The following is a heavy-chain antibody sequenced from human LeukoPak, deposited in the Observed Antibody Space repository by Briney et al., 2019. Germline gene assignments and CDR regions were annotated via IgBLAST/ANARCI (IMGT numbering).Heavy chain of an antibody. CDR1: GFTFSNYA. CDR2: ISGSGGST. J-gene: IGHJ4*02. Sequence: GGSLRLSCAASGFTFSNYAMSWVRQAPGKGLEWVSAISGSGGSTYYADSVKGRFTISGDNSENTLNLQMNSLRAEDTAVYYCAKGKGYYGSGSYPFDYWGQGTLVTGSS. V-gene: IGHV3-23*01. D-gene: IGHD3-10*01. CDR3: AKGKGYYGSGSYPFDY.